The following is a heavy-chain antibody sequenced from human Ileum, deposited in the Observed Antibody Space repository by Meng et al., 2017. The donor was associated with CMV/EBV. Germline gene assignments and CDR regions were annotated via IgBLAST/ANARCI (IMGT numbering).Heavy chain of an antibody. D-gene: IGHD3-22*01. CDR2: ISPSGNI. J-gene: IGHJ4*02. CDR3: ARGESRGYYYFDY. V-gene: IGHV4-4*07. Sequence: QVHLQESGPVLVRPSGTLSLTCTVSGDSISNYFWSWIRQPAGKKLEWIGRISPSGNINYIPSLKGRVTMSLDTSNNQIFLNLTSVTAADTALYYCARGESRGYYYFDYWGQGILVTVSS. CDR1: GDSISNYF.